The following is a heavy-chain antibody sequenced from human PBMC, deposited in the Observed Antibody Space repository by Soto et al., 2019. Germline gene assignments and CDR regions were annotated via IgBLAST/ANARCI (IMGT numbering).Heavy chain of an antibody. Sequence: EVQLVESGGGLVQPGRSLRLSCAASGFTFDDYAMHWVRQAPGKGLEWVSGISWNSGSIGYADSVKGRFTISRDNAKNSLYLQMNSLRAEDTALYYCAKCYGDPYYFDYWGQGTLVTVSS. J-gene: IGHJ4*02. CDR1: GFTFDDYA. V-gene: IGHV3-9*01. CDR2: ISWNSGSI. CDR3: AKCYGDPYYFDY. D-gene: IGHD4-17*01.